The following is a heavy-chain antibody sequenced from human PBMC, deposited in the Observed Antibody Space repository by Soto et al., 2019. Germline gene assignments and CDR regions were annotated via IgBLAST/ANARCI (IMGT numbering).Heavy chain of an antibody. D-gene: IGHD2-2*01. V-gene: IGHV4-30-2*01. Sequence: SETLSLTCAVSGGSISSGGYSWSWIRQPPGKGLEWIGYMYHSGSMYYNPSLKSRVTISIDRSKNQFSLKLSSVTAADTAVYYCARVPDYWSQGTLVTVSS. CDR3: ARVPDY. J-gene: IGHJ4*01. CDR1: GGSISSGGYS. CDR2: MYHSGSM.